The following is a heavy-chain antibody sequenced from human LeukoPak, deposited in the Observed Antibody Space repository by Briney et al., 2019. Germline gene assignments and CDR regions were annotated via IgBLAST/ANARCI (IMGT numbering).Heavy chain of an antibody. CDR3: ARRGLRGATRALVAFDI. J-gene: IGHJ3*02. CDR1: GGTFSSYA. CDR2: IIPIFGTA. D-gene: IGHD1-26*01. Sequence: SSVKVSCKASGGTFSSYAISWVRQAPGQGLEWMGGIIPIFGTANYAQKFQGRVTITTDESTSTAYMELSSLRSEDTAVYYCARRGLRGATRALVAFDIWGQGTMVTVSS. V-gene: IGHV1-69*05.